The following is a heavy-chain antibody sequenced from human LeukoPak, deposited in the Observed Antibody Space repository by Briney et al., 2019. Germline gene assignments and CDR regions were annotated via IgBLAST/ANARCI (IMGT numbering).Heavy chain of an antibody. CDR2: VIPIFGTA. Sequence: ASVKVSCKASGGTFSSYAISWVRQAPGQGLEWMGGVIPIFGTANYAQKFQGRVTITTDESTSTAYMELSSLRSEDTAVYYCARISYCGGDCYPNYFDYWGQGTLVTVSS. V-gene: IGHV1-69*05. CDR1: GGTFSSYA. D-gene: IGHD2-21*02. CDR3: ARISYCGGDCYPNYFDY. J-gene: IGHJ4*02.